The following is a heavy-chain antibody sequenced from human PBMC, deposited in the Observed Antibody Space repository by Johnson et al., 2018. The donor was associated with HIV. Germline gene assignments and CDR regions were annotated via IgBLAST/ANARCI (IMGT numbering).Heavy chain of an antibody. J-gene: IGHJ3*01. CDR2: IKQDGSEK. D-gene: IGHD3-22*01. V-gene: IGHV3-7*01. CDR3: AKASTPTMIVVVISAFDV. CDR1: GFTFDDYG. Sequence: VQLVESGGGVVRPGGSLRLSCAASGFTFDDYGMTWVRQAPGKGLEWVANIKQDGSEKYYVDSVKGRFTISRDNSKNTLFLQLNSLGAEDTAVYYCAKASTPTMIVVVISAFDVWGQGTKVTVSS.